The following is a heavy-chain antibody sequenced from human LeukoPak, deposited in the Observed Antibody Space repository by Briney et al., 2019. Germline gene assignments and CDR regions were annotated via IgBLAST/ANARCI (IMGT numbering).Heavy chain of an antibody. CDR2: ISYDGSNK. CDR1: GFTFSSYA. Sequence: GGSLRLSCAASGFTFSSYAMHWVRQAPGKGLEWVAVISYDGSNKYYADSVKGRFTTSRDNSKNTLYLQMNSLRAEDTAVYYCARDMGLGQLVSDYYGMDVWGQGTTVTVSS. V-gene: IGHV3-30*04. D-gene: IGHD6-13*01. J-gene: IGHJ6*02. CDR3: ARDMGLGQLVSDYYGMDV.